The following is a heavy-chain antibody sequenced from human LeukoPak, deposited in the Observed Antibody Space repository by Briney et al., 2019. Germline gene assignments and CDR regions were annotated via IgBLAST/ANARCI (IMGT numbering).Heavy chain of an antibody. CDR1: GGSISSSSYY. CDR2: IYYSGST. CDR3: ARSMTTWFLDY. J-gene: IGHJ4*02. Sequence: SETLSLTCTVSGGSISSSSYYWGWIRQPPGKGLEWIGSIYYSGSTYYNPSLKSRVTISVDTSKNQFSLKLGSVTAADTAVYYCARSMTTWFLDYWGQGTLVTVSS. D-gene: IGHD4-17*01. V-gene: IGHV4-39*01.